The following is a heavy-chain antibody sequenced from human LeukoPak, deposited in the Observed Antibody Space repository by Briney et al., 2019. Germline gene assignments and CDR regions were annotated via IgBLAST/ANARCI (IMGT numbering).Heavy chain of an antibody. CDR1: GFTFSDYF. Sequence: GGSLRLSCAASGFTFSDYFMGWVRQAPGKGLEWVSYITNNGRKTYYADSVKGRFTISRDNAKNSLFLQMNSLRAEDTALYYCARAGMDGRGYYQGFDYWGQGTLVTVSS. V-gene: IGHV3-11*04. J-gene: IGHJ4*02. D-gene: IGHD3-22*01. CDR2: ITNNGRKT. CDR3: ARAGMDGRGYYQGFDY.